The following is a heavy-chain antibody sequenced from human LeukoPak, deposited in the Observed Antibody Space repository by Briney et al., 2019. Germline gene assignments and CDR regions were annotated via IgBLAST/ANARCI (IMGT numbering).Heavy chain of an antibody. D-gene: IGHD1-26*01. V-gene: IGHV1-69*01. Sequence: SVKVSCKVSGGTFSSYAISWVRQAPGQGLEWMGGIIPIFGTANYAQKFQGRVTITADESTSTAYMELSSLRSEDTAVYYCARGFSYLSAFEIWGQGTMVTVSS. CDR1: GGTFSSYA. CDR2: IIPIFGTA. J-gene: IGHJ3*02. CDR3: ARGFSYLSAFEI.